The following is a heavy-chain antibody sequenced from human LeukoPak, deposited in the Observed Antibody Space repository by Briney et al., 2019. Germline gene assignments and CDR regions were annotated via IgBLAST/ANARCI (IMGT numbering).Heavy chain of an antibody. CDR1: GGSISSSSYY. D-gene: IGHD5-24*01. CDR2: IYYSGST. J-gene: IGHJ3*02. Sequence: SETLSLTCTVSGGSISSSSYYWGWIRQPPGKGLEWIGSIYYSGSTYYNPSLKSLVTISVDTSKNQFSRKLSSVTAADTAVYYCASTLIRDGYNHDAFDIWGQGTMVTVSS. CDR3: ASTLIRDGYNHDAFDI. V-gene: IGHV4-39*01.